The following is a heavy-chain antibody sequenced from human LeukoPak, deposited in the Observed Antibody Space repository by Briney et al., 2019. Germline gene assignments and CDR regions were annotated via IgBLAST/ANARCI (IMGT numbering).Heavy chain of an antibody. V-gene: IGHV3-66*02. J-gene: IGHJ6*03. CDR3: ARLHYYYMDI. Sequence: GGSLRLSCAVSGITVTANDMTWVRQAPGKGLEWVSVIYIDGSKYYADFVKGRFTISRDTSTNTVFLQMNSLRPEDTAVYYCARLHYYYMDIWGTGTTVTVSS. CDR2: IYIDGSK. CDR1: GITVTAND.